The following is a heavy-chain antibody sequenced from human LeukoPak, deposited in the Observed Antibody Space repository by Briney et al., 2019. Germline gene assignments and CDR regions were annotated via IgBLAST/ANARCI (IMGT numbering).Heavy chain of an antibody. D-gene: IGHD2-8*02. CDR1: GFTFRSYG. J-gene: IGHJ4*02. CDR3: AKGGGVIGRSYYFDY. Sequence: GGSLRLSCEASGFTFRSYGMSWVRQALGKGLEWVAAISNDGNNKFYADSVKGRFTISRDNPKNTMNLQMNSLRAEDTAVYYCAKGGGVIGRSYYFDYWGQGTLVTVSS. V-gene: IGHV3-30*18. CDR2: ISNDGNNK.